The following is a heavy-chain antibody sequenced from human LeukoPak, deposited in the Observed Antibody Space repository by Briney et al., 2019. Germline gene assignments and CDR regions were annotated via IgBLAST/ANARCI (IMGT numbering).Heavy chain of an antibody. Sequence: GRSLRLSCAASGFTFSSYGLHWVRQAPGKGLEGVAVIWYDGSNKYYADSVKSRFNISRDNSKNTLYLQMNSLRAEDTAVYYCAKGRLLSRDGYHQFDYWGQGTLVTVSS. CDR1: GFTFSSYG. D-gene: IGHD5-24*01. CDR3: AKGRLLSRDGYHQFDY. CDR2: IWYDGSNK. J-gene: IGHJ4*02. V-gene: IGHV3-33*06.